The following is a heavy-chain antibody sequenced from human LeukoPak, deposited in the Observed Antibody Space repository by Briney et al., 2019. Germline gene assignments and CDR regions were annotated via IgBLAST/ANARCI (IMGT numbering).Heavy chain of an antibody. CDR1: GGSISSYY. CDR3: AYYGVVLATYGSPSPFVY. D-gene: IGHD3-16*01. J-gene: IGHJ4*02. V-gene: IGHV4-59*04. Sequence: PSETLSLTCTVCGGSISSYYWGWIRQPPGKGLEWIGSISDSGSAYYNPSLKSRVVISVDPSKKQFSLKVTSVTAADTAVYYCAYYGVVLATYGSPSPFVYWGQGTLVTVSS. CDR2: ISDSGSA.